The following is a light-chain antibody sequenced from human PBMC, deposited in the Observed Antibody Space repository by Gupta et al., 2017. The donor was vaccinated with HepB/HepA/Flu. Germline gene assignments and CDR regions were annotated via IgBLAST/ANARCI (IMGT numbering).Light chain of an antibody. CDR3: SSYAGSNNVV. V-gene: IGLV2-8*01. CDR1: SSDVGSYSY. J-gene: IGLJ2*01. Sequence: QSALTQPPSASGSPGQSVTISCTGTSSDVGSYSYVSWYQQHPGKAPKVMIYEVSKRPSGVPDRFSGSKSGNTASLTVSGRQAEDEANYYCSSYAGSNNVVFGGGTKLTVL. CDR2: EVS.